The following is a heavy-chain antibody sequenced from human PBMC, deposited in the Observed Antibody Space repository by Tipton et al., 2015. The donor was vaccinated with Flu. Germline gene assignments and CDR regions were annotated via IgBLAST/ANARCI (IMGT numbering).Heavy chain of an antibody. J-gene: IGHJ5*02. CDR2: IFTSGNT. D-gene: IGHD6-13*01. V-gene: IGHV4-61*02. Sequence: TLSLTCSVSGGSISSASYYWSWIRQPAGKGLEWIGRIFTSGNTNYSPSLKSRVTISLDTYKNQFSLKLRSVTAADTAVYYCARGLEAATGSWGENWFDPWGQGTLVTVTS. CDR3: ARGLEAATGSWGENWFDP. CDR1: GGSISSASYY.